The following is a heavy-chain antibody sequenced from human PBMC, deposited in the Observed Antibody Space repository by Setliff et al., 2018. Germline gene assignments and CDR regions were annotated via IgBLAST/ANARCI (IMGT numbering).Heavy chain of an antibody. V-gene: IGHV4-39*02. D-gene: IGHD7-27*01. Sequence: PSETLALTCTVGGDSINNYPYYSGWTRQPPGKGLEWFGNIYYTGITYYNPCLKSRVTISVDTSKNHFSLKLTSVTAADKAAYYFARYTPKLPELGIYDRFDYWGQGTPVTVSS. CDR2: IYYTGIT. CDR1: GDSINNYPYY. CDR3: ARYTPKLPELGIYDRFDY. J-gene: IGHJ4*02.